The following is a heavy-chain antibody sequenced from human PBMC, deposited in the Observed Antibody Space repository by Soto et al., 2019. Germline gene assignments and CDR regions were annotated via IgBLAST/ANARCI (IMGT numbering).Heavy chain of an antibody. CDR2: ISGTGGTT. Sequence: EVQLLESGGGLVQPGGSLRLSCAASGFTCSSYAMSWVRQAPGKGLEWVSDISGTGGTTYYADAVKGRFTIYRDNSKHTLSLQMNSLRADDTALYYCAKGDYYYGMDVWGQGTTVTVSS. J-gene: IGHJ6*02. V-gene: IGHV3-23*01. CDR1: GFTCSSYA. CDR3: AKGDYYYGMDV.